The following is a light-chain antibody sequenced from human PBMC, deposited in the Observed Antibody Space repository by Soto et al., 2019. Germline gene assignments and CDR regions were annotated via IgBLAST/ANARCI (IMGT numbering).Light chain of an antibody. CDR2: EGS. CDR3: CSYTSASTLLYL. Sequence: QSALTQPASVSGSPGQSITISCTGTSSDVGTYNLVSWYQQHPGKAPKLMIYEGSKRPSGVSNRFSGSKSGNTASLTISGLQAEDEADYYCCSYTSASTLLYLFGTGTKVTVL. CDR1: SSDVGTYNL. V-gene: IGLV2-14*02. J-gene: IGLJ1*01.